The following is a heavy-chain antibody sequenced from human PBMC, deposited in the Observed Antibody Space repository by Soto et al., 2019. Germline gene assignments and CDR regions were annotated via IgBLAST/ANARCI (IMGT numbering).Heavy chain of an antibody. D-gene: IGHD6-25*01. J-gene: IGHJ4*02. CDR2: IYHGGST. V-gene: IGHV4-4*01. CDR3: ARTLGVAAARRGYYIDS. Sequence: LSLTCAVSGASIRSSDWWSWVRQSPGKGLEWIGEIYHGGSTTYNPFLESRLSMSIDKSKNQFSLKLTSVTAADTAVYFCARTLGVAAARRGYYIDSWGQGTLVTVSS. CDR1: GASIRSSDW.